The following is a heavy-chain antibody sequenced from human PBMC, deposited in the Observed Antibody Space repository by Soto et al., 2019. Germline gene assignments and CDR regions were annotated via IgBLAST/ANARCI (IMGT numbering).Heavy chain of an antibody. J-gene: IGHJ6*02. D-gene: IGHD1-1*01. CDR2: ISYDGSFV. V-gene: IGHV3-30*18. CDR3: AKERGRNRNFAMDV. CDR1: GLTFSDYG. Sequence: GGSLRLSXVVSGLTFSDYGFHWVRQAPGKGLDWVAAISYDGSFVYYADSVRGRFTISRDNSRNTLDLQMNTLRHEDTAVCYCAKERGRNRNFAMDVWGQGTSVTVSS.